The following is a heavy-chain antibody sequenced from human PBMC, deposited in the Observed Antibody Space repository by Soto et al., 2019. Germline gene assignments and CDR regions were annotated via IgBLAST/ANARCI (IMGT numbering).Heavy chain of an antibody. CDR1: GDYISYGGLS. CDR2: ISHLEST. Sequence: SETLSLTCTVSGDYISYGGLSWSLIRQSPGKGLEWIGYISHLESTYFHPSFKSRLTMSIDRTRNQFSLKLSYVTAADMAVYYWARGGGYDSCDYWGQGVLVTV. D-gene: IGHD5-12*01. V-gene: IGHV4-30-2*06. CDR3: ARGGGYDSCDY. J-gene: IGHJ4*02.